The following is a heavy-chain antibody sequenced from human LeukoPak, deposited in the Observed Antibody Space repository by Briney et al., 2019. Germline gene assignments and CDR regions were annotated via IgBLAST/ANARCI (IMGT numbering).Heavy chain of an antibody. CDR3: ARVPRIEAGATGDWFDP. Sequence: SETLSLTCTVSGGSISSYYWSWIRQPPGRGLEWIGFIYYSGSTNYNPSLKSRVTISVDTSKNQFFLNLRSVTAADTAVYYCARVPRIEAGATGDWFDPWGQGTVVTVSS. V-gene: IGHV4-59*01. CDR1: GGSISSYY. D-gene: IGHD6-13*01. CDR2: IYYSGST. J-gene: IGHJ5*02.